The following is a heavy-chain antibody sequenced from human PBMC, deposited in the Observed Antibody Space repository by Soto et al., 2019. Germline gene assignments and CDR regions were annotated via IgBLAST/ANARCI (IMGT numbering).Heavy chain of an antibody. CDR1: GFTFSNYS. D-gene: IGHD3-3*01. Sequence: PGGSLRLPSAAAGFTFSNYSMNWVREAPGKGLEWVSSISSSSSYIYYADSVKGRFTISRDNAKNSLYLQMNSLRAEDTAVHHCARDGYDFWSGYYGPPGMDVRGQGTTVTVSS. CDR3: ARDGYDFWSGYYGPPGMDV. J-gene: IGHJ6*02. V-gene: IGHV3-21*01. CDR2: ISSSSSYI.